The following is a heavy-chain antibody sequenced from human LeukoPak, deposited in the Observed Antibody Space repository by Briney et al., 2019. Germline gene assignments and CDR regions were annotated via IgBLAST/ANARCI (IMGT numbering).Heavy chain of an antibody. Sequence: ASVKVSCKASGGTLSRYAISWVRQAPGQGLEWMGGIIPIFGTANYAQKFQGRVTITADESTSTAYMELSSLRSEDTAVYYCARDRSDDYVWGSYRYGWFDPWGQGTLVTVSS. CDR2: IIPIFGTA. J-gene: IGHJ5*02. CDR3: ARDRSDDYVWGSYRYGWFDP. D-gene: IGHD3-16*02. CDR1: GGTLSRYA. V-gene: IGHV1-69*13.